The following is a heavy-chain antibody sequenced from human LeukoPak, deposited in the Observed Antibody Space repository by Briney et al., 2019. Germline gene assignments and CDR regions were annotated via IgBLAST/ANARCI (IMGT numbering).Heavy chain of an antibody. CDR1: GGSISGQY. CDR3: ARLRFLEWLFPWFDP. V-gene: IGHV4-59*08. D-gene: IGHD3-3*01. CDR2: ISYSGNT. Sequence: PSETLSLTCTVSGGSISGQYWSWIRQPPGRGLEWIGYISYSGNTKYNPSLKSRVTISVDTSKNQFSLKLNSMSAADTSVYYCARLRFLEWLFPWFDPWGQGILVTVPS. J-gene: IGHJ5*02.